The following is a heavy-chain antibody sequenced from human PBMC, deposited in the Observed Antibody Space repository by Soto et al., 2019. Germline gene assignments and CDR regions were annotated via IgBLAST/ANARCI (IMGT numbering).Heavy chain of an antibody. V-gene: IGHV1-69*13. CDR2: IIPIFGTA. J-gene: IGHJ4*02. D-gene: IGHD3-22*01. CDR1: GGIFSSYA. CDR3: ARDRGAYYYDSSGYYPRVLDY. Sequence: GASVKVSCKASGGIFSSYAISWVRQAPGQGLEWMGGIIPIFGTANYAQKFQGRVTITADESTSTAYMELSSLRSEDTAVYYCARDRGAYYYDSSGYYPRVLDYWGQGTLVTVSS.